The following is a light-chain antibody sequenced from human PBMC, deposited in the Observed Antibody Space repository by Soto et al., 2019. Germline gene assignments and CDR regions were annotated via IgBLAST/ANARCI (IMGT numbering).Light chain of an antibody. CDR3: QQYNGWPWT. CDR2: GAS. V-gene: IGKV3-20*01. J-gene: IGKJ1*01. Sequence: EIVLTQSPGTLSLSPGGRATLSCRASQTISNTFLAWYQQRPGQAPRLLIYGASGRAAGIPDRFSGSGSGTEFTLTISSLQSEDFAVYYCQQYNGWPWTFGLGTKVDIK. CDR1: QTISNTF.